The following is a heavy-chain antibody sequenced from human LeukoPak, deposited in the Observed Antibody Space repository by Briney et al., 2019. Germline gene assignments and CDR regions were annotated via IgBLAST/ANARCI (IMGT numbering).Heavy chain of an antibody. CDR3: ARVATGPYYFDY. CDR1: GFIFTNYF. V-gene: IGHV3-7*01. J-gene: IGHJ4*02. D-gene: IGHD2-8*02. Sequence: AGGSLRLSCAASGFIFTNYFMSWVRQAPGKGLEWVASIKHDGSEKYYVDSVRGRFTISRDNTMNSLYLQMNSLRAEDTAVYYCARVATGPYYFDYWGQGTLVTVSS. CDR2: IKHDGSEK.